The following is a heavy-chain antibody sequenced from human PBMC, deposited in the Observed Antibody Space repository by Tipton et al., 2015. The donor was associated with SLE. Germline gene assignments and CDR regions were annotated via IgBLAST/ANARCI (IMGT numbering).Heavy chain of an antibody. CDR3: ARSQWEPGYMDV. Sequence: TLSLTCTVSGGSISSGGYYWSWIRQHPGKGLEWIGYIYYSGSTYYNPSLKSRVTISVDTSKNQFSLKLSSVTAADTAVYYCARSQWEPGYMDVWGKGTTVTVSS. D-gene: IGHD1-26*01. CDR1: GGSISSGGYY. V-gene: IGHV4-31*03. CDR2: IYYSGST. J-gene: IGHJ6*03.